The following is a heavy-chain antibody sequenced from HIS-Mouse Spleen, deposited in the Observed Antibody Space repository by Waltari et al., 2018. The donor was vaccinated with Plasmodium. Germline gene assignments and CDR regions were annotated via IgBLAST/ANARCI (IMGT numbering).Heavy chain of an antibody. CDR1: GFTFSSYS. Sequence: GESGGGLVQPGGSLRLSCAASGFTFSSYSMNWVRQAPGKGLEWVSYISSSSSTIYYADSVKGRFTISRDNAKNSLYLQMNSLRAEDTAVYYCARVNSGSYYWFDPWGQGTLVTVSS. D-gene: IGHD1-26*01. CDR3: ARVNSGSYYWFDP. V-gene: IGHV3-48*01. J-gene: IGHJ5*02. CDR2: ISSSSSTI.